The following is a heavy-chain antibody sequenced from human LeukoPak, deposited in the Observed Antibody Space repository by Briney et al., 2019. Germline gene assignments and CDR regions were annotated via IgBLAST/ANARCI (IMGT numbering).Heavy chain of an antibody. CDR2: TKQDGSEK. J-gene: IGHJ4*02. D-gene: IGHD3/OR15-3a*01. V-gene: IGHV3-7*05. CDR1: GFTVSRYW. Sequence: PGGSLRLSCAASGFTVSRYWMSWVRQAPGKGLEWVANTKQDGSEKNYVDSVKGRFTISRDNAKNSLYLQMNSLRAEDTAVYYCASTFGLGAFWGQGTLVTVSS. CDR3: ASTFGLGAF.